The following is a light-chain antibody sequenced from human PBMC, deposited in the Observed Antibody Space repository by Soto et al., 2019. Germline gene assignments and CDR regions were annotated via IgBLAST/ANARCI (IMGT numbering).Light chain of an antibody. CDR3: SSYTTTTTRFL. CDR1: SSDVGAYNY. Sequence: QSALTQPASVSGSPGQSITVSCTGTSSDVGAYNYVSWYQQHPGKAPKLIIYEVSYRPSGVSGRFSASKSGNTASLTISGLQAEDEADYYCSSYTTTTTRFLFGVGTKLTVL. CDR2: EVS. V-gene: IGLV2-14*01. J-gene: IGLJ3*02.